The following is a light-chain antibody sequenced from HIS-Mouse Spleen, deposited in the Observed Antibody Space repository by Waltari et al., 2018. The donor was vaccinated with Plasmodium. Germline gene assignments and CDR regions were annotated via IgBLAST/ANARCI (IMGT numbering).Light chain of an antibody. CDR1: KLGDKY. J-gene: IGLJ2*01. V-gene: IGLV3-1*01. Sequence: SYELTQPPSVSVSPGQTASITCSGDKLGDKYACWYQQKPGQSPVRGIYQDSKRPAGIPERFSGSNAGNTATLTISGTQARDEADYYCQAWDSSTVVFGGGTKLTVL. CDR3: QAWDSSTVV. CDR2: QDS.